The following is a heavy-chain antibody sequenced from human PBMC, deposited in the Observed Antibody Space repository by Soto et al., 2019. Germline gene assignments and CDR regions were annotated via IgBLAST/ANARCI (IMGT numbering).Heavy chain of an antibody. D-gene: IGHD2-2*01. CDR3: ARGRGRVVVVPAAIIVGWFDP. CDR1: GYTFTSYD. J-gene: IGHJ5*02. CDR2: MNPNSGNT. V-gene: IGHV1-8*01. Sequence: QVQLVQSGAEVKKPGASVKVSCKASGYTFTSYDINWVRQATGQGLEWMGWMNPNSGNTGYAQKCQGIVTMTRNTSISTAYMELSSLRSEDTAVYYCARGRGRVVVVPAAIIVGWFDPWGQGTLVTVSS.